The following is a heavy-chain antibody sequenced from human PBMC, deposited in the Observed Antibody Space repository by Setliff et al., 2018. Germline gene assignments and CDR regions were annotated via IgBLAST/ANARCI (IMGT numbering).Heavy chain of an antibody. Sequence: GESLKISCKGSGYSFSNFWIGWVRQMPGKGLEWMGIIYPGDSHTRYSPSFQGQVTMSADKSINTAYLQWSSLKASDTAMYYCARLDAHSSGWYSLRNYYYYYYMDVWGKGTTVTVSS. J-gene: IGHJ6*03. CDR2: IYPGDSHT. CDR3: ARLDAHSSGWYSLRNYYYYYYMDV. D-gene: IGHD6-19*01. CDR1: GYSFSNFW. V-gene: IGHV5-51*01.